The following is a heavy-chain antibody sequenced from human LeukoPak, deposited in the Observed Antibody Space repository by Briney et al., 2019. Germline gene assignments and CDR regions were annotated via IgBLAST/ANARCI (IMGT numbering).Heavy chain of an antibody. CDR3: AVTIVLRYFDWLLGGDY. J-gene: IGHJ4*02. CDR2: INHSGST. Sequence: SETLSLTCAVYGGSFSGYYWSWIRQPPGKGLEWIGEINHSGSTNYNPSLKSRVTISVDTSKNQFSLKLSSVTAADTAVYYCAVTIVLRYFDWLLGGDYWGQGTLVTVSS. V-gene: IGHV4-34*01. CDR1: GGSFSGYY. D-gene: IGHD3-9*01.